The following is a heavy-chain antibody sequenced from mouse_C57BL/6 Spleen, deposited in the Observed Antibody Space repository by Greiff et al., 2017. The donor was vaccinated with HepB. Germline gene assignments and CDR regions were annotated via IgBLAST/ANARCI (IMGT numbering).Heavy chain of an antibody. J-gene: IGHJ4*01. D-gene: IGHD2-1*01. CDR2: IHPSDSDT. CDR1: GYTFTSYW. V-gene: IGHV1-74*01. Sequence: QVQLQQPGAELVKPGASVKVSCKASGYTFTSYWMHWVKQRPGQGLEWIGRIHPSDSDTNYNQKFKGKATLTVDKSSSTAYMQLSSLTSEDSAFYYCAIGDYGNPYAMDYWGQGTSVTVSS. CDR3: AIGDYGNPYAMDY.